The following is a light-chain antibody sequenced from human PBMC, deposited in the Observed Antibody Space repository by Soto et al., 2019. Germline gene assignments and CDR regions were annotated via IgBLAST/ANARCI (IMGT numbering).Light chain of an antibody. CDR1: NSDVGTYNY. V-gene: IGLV2-11*01. Sequence: QSVLTQPRSVSGSPGQSVTISCTGTNSDVGTYNYVSWYQQHPGKAPKLIIYDVTKRPSGVPDRFSGSKSGNTASLIISGLQAADEAEYYCQSYDKRVTAYVFGSGTKV. CDR2: DVT. CDR3: QSYDKRVTAYV. J-gene: IGLJ1*01.